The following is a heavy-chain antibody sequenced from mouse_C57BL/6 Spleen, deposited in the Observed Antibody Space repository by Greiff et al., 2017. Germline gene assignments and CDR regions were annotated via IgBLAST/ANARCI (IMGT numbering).Heavy chain of an antibody. CDR2: INPNNGGT. J-gene: IGHJ2*01. CDR1: GYTFTDYY. D-gene: IGHD2-1*01. V-gene: IGHV1-26*01. Sequence: VQLQQSGPELVKPGASVKISCKASGYTFTDYYMNWVKQSHGKSLEWIGDINPNNGGTSYNQKFTGKATLTVDKSSSTAYMELRSLTSEDSAVYYGTRSFYYGNGLDYWGQGTTLTVSS. CDR3: TRSFYYGNGLDY.